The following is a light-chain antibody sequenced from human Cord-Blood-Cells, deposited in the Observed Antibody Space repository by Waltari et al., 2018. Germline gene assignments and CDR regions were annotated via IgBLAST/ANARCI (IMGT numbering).Light chain of an antibody. V-gene: IGLV2-14*01. Sequence: QSALTQPASVSGSPGQSITISSTGTSSDVGGYNYVSWYQQHPGKAPKLMIYDVSKRPSGVSNRFSGSKSGNTASLTISGLQAEDEADYYCSSYTSSSTVFGGGTKLTVL. CDR1: SSDVGGYNY. CDR3: SSYTSSSTV. J-gene: IGLJ3*02. CDR2: DVS.